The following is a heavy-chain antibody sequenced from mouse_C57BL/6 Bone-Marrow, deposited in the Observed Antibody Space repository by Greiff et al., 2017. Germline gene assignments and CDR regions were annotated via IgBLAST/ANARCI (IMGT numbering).Heavy chain of an antibody. Sequence: VQLQQSGPELVKPGASVKISCKPSGSSFPSYYIHWVKQRPGQGLGWMGWFFPGSGNLKYTEKFKGKATLTADTSSSAAYIQVSSLTSADSAVFCCARRGQLRPDYWGQGTTLTVSS. V-gene: IGHV1-66*01. J-gene: IGHJ2*01. CDR3: ARRGQLRPDY. D-gene: IGHD3-2*02. CDR1: GSSFPSYY. CDR2: FFPGSGNL.